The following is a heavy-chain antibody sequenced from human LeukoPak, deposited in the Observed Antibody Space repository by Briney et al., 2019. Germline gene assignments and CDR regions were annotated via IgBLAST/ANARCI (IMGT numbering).Heavy chain of an antibody. Sequence: GGSLRLSCAASGFTSSSYAMHWVRQAPGKGLEYVSAISSNGGSTYYANSVKGRFTISRDNSKNTLYLQMGSLRAEDMAVYYCARDLSGGGYWGQGTLVTVSS. CDR2: ISSNGGST. CDR1: GFTSSSYA. V-gene: IGHV3-64*01. CDR3: ARDLSGGGY. J-gene: IGHJ4*02. D-gene: IGHD2-15*01.